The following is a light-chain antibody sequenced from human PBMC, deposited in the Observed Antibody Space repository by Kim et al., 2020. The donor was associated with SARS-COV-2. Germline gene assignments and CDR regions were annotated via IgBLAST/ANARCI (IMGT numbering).Light chain of an antibody. Sequence: SSELTQDPAVSVALGQTVRITCQGDSLRSYYASWYQQKPGQAPVLVIYGKNNRPSGIPDRFSGSSSGNTASLTITGAQAEDEADYYCNSRDSSGNPYVVFGGGPQLSVL. CDR1: SLRSYY. CDR2: GKN. V-gene: IGLV3-19*01. J-gene: IGLJ2*01. CDR3: NSRDSSGNPYVV.